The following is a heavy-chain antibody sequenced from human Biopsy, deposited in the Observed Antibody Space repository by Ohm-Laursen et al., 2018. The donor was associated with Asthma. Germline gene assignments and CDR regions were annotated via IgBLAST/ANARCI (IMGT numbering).Heavy chain of an antibody. CDR2: INAGDGNT. CDR1: GYTFISYA. D-gene: IGHD3-9*01. CDR3: ARTYYDFLTGQVNDAFAL. V-gene: IGHV1-3*01. J-gene: IGHJ3*01. Sequence: SVTVSRKASGYTFISYAIHWVRQAPGQRLEWMGWINAGDGNTKYSQKFQGRVTITRDTSASTAYMDLRSLRSENTAMYYCARTYYDFLTGQVNDAFALWGQGTMVTVSS.